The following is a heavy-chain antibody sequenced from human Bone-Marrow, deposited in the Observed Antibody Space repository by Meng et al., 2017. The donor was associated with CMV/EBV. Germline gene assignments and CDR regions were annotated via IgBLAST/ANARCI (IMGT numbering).Heavy chain of an antibody. CDR2: IAGRSNTI. J-gene: IGHJ4*02. D-gene: IGHD6-19*01. V-gene: IGHV3-48*03. Sequence: GESLKISCAASGFTFSNYEMNWVRQAPGKGLEWVAYIAGRSNTIYYADSVKGRFTISRDNARNTLFLQMNSLRAEDTAVYYCVPGYYTGWFYWGQGTLVTVSS. CDR3: VPGYYTGWFY. CDR1: GFTFSNYE.